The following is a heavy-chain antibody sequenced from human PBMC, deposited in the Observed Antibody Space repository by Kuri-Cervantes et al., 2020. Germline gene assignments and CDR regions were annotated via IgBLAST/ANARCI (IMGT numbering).Heavy chain of an antibody. CDR1: GYTFTSYC. CDR2: INPSGGST. D-gene: IGHD3-3*01. J-gene: IGHJ3*02. CDR3: ARVSPSGGDAFDI. Sequence: ASVKVSCKASGYTFTSYCMHWVRQAPGQGLEWMGIINPSGGSTSYAQKFQGRVTMTRDTSTSTVYMELSSLRSEDTAVYYCARVSPSGGDAFDIWGQGTVVTVSS. V-gene: IGHV1-46*01.